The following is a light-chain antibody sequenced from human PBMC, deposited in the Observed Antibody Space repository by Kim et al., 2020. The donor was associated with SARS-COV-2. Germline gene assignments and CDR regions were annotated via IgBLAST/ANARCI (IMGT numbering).Light chain of an antibody. Sequence: ALGQQIRIPCQGDSLRSYYASWYQQKPGRTLVLVICGKTNRPSGIPDRFSGSSSGNTASLTITGAQAEDEADYYCNSRDSSGNLVVFGGGTQLTVL. V-gene: IGLV3-19*01. CDR3: NSRDSSGNLVV. CDR1: SLRSYY. CDR2: GKT. J-gene: IGLJ2*01.